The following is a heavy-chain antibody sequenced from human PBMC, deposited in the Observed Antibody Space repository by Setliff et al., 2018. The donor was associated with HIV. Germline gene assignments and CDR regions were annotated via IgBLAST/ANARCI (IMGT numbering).Heavy chain of an antibody. CDR3: AKDFFTGGFDP. CDR2: IKEDGSEK. V-gene: IGHV3-7*01. Sequence: GGSLRLSCAASGFTFSRYWMSWVRQAPGKGLEWVANIKEDGSEKYYVDSVKGRFTVSRVNAQDSMYLQMNSLRAEDTAVYYCAKDFFTGGFDPWGQGTLVTVSS. J-gene: IGHJ5*02. CDR1: GFTFSRYW. D-gene: IGHD1-1*01.